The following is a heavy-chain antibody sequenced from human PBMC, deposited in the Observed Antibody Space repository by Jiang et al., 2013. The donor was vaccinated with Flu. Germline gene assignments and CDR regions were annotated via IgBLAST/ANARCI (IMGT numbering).Heavy chain of an antibody. Sequence: QSGSELKKPGASVKVSCKASGYTFTSYAMNWVRQAPGQGLEWMGWINTNTGNPTYAQGCTGRFVFSLDTSVSTAYLQICSLKAEDTAVYYCARDNPYYYDSSGYPTPGSFDIWGQGTMVTVSS. D-gene: IGHD3-22*01. CDR1: GYTFTSYA. CDR3: ARDNPYYYDSSGYPTPGSFDI. J-gene: IGHJ3*02. CDR2: INTNTGNP. V-gene: IGHV7-4-1*01.